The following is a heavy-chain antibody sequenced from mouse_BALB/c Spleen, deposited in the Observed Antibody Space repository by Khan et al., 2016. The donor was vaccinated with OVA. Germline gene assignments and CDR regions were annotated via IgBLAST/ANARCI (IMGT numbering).Heavy chain of an antibody. CDR1: GYTFSSYW. D-gene: IGHD1-1*02. Sequence: QVQLKQSGAELMKPGASVKISCKATGYTFSSYWIEWVKQRPGHGLEWIGEILPGSGSTNYNEKFKGKATFTADTSSNTAYMQLSSLTSEDSAVYYCARSGGYYARDYWGQGTSVTGSS. CDR2: ILPGSGST. J-gene: IGHJ4*01. CDR3: ARSGGYYARDY. V-gene: IGHV1-9*01.